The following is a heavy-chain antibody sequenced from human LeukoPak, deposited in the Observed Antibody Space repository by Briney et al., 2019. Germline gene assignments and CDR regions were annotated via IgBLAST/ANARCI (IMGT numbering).Heavy chain of an antibody. CDR2: INLSGGT. J-gene: IGHJ4*02. CDR1: GGSFSGYY. Sequence: SETLPRTCAVHGGSFSGYYWTWIRQPPGKGLEWIGEINLSGGTKYNPSLKSRVTISAETSNNQFFLKLNSVTGADTAVYYCVRGVSGWYGFDYWGQGTLVTVSS. CDR3: VRGVSGWYGFDY. D-gene: IGHD6-19*01. V-gene: IGHV4-34*01.